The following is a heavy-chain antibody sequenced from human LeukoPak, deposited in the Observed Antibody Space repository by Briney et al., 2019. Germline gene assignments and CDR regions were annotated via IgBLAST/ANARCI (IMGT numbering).Heavy chain of an antibody. CDR1: GGSVSSASYY. J-gene: IGHJ4*02. Sequence: PSETLSLTCTVSGGSVSSASYYWSWIRQPPGKGLEWIGYIYYSGSTNYNPSLKSRVTISLDTSKNQFSLKLNSVTAADTAVYYCARDWGGYNSHFDYWGQGTLVTVSS. V-gene: IGHV4-61*01. D-gene: IGHD5-24*01. CDR2: IYYSGST. CDR3: ARDWGGYNSHFDY.